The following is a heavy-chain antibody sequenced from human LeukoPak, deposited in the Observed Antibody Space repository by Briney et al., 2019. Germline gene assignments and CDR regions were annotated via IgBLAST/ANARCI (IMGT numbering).Heavy chain of an antibody. CDR2: INRNSGGT. D-gene: IGHD3-3*01. V-gene: IGHV1-2*02. CDR3: ARARYDFWSGYSYDY. J-gene: IGHJ4*02. CDR1: GYTFTGYY. Sequence: ASVKVSCKASGYTFTGYYMHWVRQAPGQGLEWMGWINRNSGGTNYAQKFQGRVTMTSDTSISTAYMELSRLRSDDTAVYYCARARYDFWSGYSYDYWGQGTLVTVSS.